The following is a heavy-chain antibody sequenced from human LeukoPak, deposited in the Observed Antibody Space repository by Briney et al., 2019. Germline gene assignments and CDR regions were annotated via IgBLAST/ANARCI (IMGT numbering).Heavy chain of an antibody. D-gene: IGHD3-22*01. CDR1: GYTFTDSY. CDR2: INPNSGGT. CDR3: AGHNSASITMIH. V-gene: IGHV1-2*02. Sequence: ASVKVSCKASGYTFTDSYMHWVRQAPGQALEWMGWINPNSGGTIFAQKFQGRVTMTRDTSISTVYMEVSTLRSDDTAVYYCAGHNSASITMIHWGQGSPVTVSS. J-gene: IGHJ4*02.